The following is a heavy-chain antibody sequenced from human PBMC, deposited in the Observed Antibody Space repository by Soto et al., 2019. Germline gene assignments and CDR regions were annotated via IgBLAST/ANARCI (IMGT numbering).Heavy chain of an antibody. Sequence: GESLKISCKASGYSFSNYWIGWVRQVPGKGLEWMGIIYPADSDTRYSPSFQGQVTISADRSITTAYLQWSSLKASDTAMYYCARQGNNWYSNDSWGQGTLVTVSS. D-gene: IGHD6-13*01. J-gene: IGHJ4*02. CDR1: GYSFSNYW. V-gene: IGHV5-51*01. CDR3: ARQGNNWYSNDS. CDR2: IYPADSDT.